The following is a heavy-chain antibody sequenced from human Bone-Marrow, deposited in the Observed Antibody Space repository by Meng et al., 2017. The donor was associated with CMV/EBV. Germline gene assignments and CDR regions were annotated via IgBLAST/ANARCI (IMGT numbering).Heavy chain of an antibody. D-gene: IGHD5-12*01. CDR3: AGALLRGYSGYVLFDY. V-gene: IGHV1-69*10. CDR1: GGTFSSYA. J-gene: IGHJ4*02. Sequence: SGGTFSSYAISWVRQAPGQGLEWMGGIIPILGIANYAQKFQGRVTITADKSTSTAYMELSSLRSEDTAVYYCAGALLRGYSGYVLFDYWGQGTLVTVSS. CDR2: IIPILGIA.